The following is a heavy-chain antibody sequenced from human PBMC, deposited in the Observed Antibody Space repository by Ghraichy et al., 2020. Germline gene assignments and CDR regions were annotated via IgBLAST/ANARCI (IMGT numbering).Heavy chain of an antibody. D-gene: IGHD3-10*01. CDR2: ISYDGSNK. Sequence: GESLNISCAASGFTFSSYAMHWVRQAPGKGLEWVAVISYDGSNKYYADSVKGRFTISRDNSKNTLYLQMNSLRAEDTAVYYCARERGRLRPLDYWGQGTLVTVSS. CDR3: ARERGRLRPLDY. CDR1: GFTFSSYA. J-gene: IGHJ4*02. V-gene: IGHV3-30-3*01.